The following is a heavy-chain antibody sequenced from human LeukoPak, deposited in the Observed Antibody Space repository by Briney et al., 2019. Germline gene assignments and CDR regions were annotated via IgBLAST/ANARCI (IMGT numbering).Heavy chain of an antibody. CDR3: TRGGNIGYNYNAFDV. CDR2: ITSSSSTI. V-gene: IGHV3-48*03. CDR1: GFGFSTYE. D-gene: IGHD3-22*01. Sequence: PGGSLRLSCAASGFGFSTYEMNWVRQAPGKGLEWISYITSSSSTIYYANSVKGRFTISRDNAKKSVYLQMSSLRAEDTAVYCCTRGGNIGYNYNAFDVWGQGTMVTVSS. J-gene: IGHJ3*01.